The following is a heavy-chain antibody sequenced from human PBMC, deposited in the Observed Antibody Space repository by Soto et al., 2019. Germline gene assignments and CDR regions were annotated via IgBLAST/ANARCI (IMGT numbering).Heavy chain of an antibody. CDR1: GGSISSGGYY. J-gene: IGHJ4*02. Sequence: PSETLSLTCTVSGGSISSGGYYWSWIRQHPGKGLEWIGYIYYSGSTYYNPSLKSRVTISVDTSKNQFSLKLSSVTAADTAVYYCARDSLHHHFDYWGQGTLVTVSS. CDR3: ARDSLHHHFDY. CDR2: IYYSGST. V-gene: IGHV4-31*03.